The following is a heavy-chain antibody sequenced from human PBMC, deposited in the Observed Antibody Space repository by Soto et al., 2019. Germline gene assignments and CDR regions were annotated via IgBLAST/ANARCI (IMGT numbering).Heavy chain of an antibody. CDR2: IYHSGST. CDR3: ARGGAFLYTAMGWYYYYYGMDV. V-gene: IGHV4-38-2*01. J-gene: IGHJ6*02. D-gene: IGHD5-18*01. Sequence: SETLSLTCAVSGYSISSGYYWGWIRQPPGKGLEWIGSIYHSGSTYYNPSLKSRVTISVDTSKNQFSLKLSSVTAADTAVYYCARGGAFLYTAMGWYYYYYGMDVWGQGTTVTVSS. CDR1: GYSISSGYY.